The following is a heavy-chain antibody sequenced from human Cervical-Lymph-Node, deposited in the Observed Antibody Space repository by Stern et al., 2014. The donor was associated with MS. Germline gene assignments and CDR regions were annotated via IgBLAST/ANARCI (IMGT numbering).Heavy chain of an antibody. D-gene: IGHD2-2*01. CDR1: GYTFTSYG. J-gene: IGHJ6*02. V-gene: IGHV1-18*01. Sequence: VQLVQSGAEVKKPGASVKVSCKASGYTFTSYGISWVRQAPGQGLEWMGWISAYNGNTNYAQKLQGRVTMTTDTSTSTAYMELRSLRSDDTAVYYCARDRFVVVPAAHNAFYYYCMDVWGQGTTVTVSS. CDR2: ISAYNGNT. CDR3: ARDRFVVVPAAHNAFYYYCMDV.